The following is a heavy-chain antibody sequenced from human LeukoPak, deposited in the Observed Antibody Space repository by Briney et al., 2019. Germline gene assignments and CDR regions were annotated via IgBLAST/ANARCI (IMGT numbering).Heavy chain of an antibody. V-gene: IGHV3-23*01. Sequence: GGSLRLFCGGCGFIFSSFGMIGVRRARGRGLVGVSDIRGTGTRILYADSVKGRFNIPRQNPKHTLYVQMNSRRGEDTAVYYCAKVTYGSGTYGACDYWGQGTLVTVSS. D-gene: IGHD3-10*01. CDR2: IRGTGTRI. CDR3: AKVTYGSGTYGACDY. CDR1: GFIFSSFG. J-gene: IGHJ4*02.